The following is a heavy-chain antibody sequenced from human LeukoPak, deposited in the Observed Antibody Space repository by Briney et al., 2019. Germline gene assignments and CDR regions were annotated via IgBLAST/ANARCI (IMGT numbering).Heavy chain of an antibody. Sequence: GGSLRLSCAPSGFTFSSYSMNWVRQAPGKGLEWVSSISSSSSYIYYADSVKGRFTISRDYARNLLYLQMNSLRIEDTAVYYCARDHGIPGSGSYRFDYWGHGTLVTVSS. CDR3: ARDHGIPGSGSYRFDY. CDR2: ISSSSSYI. CDR1: GFTFSSYS. D-gene: IGHD3-10*01. J-gene: IGHJ4*01. V-gene: IGHV3-21*06.